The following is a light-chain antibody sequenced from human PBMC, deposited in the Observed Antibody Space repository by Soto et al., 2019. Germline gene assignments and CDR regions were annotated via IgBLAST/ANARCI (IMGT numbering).Light chain of an antibody. Sequence: EILLTQSPSTLSLSPGEGVTLSCRASQSVTVNSLAWYQQKPGQAPRLLIYAASTRAAAVPARFSGSGSGTDFTLTISSLEPEDFAVYYCQQRSNWPLITFGQGTRLEIK. CDR1: QSVTVN. J-gene: IGKJ5*01. V-gene: IGKV3-11*01. CDR2: AAS. CDR3: QQRSNWPLIT.